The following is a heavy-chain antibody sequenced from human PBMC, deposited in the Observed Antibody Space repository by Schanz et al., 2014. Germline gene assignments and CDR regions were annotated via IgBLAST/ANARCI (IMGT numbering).Heavy chain of an antibody. CDR2: ISYSGTT. CDR1: GGSISSGGYY. D-gene: IGHD3-16*01. Sequence: QVQLQESGPGLVKPSQTLSLTCTVSGGSISSGGYYWSWIRQHPGKGLEWIGYISYSGTTYYNPSLKRRVTISVSTSKTQFSLKLSSVTAADTAVYYCARDALGGPHNWFDPWGQGTLVSVSS. J-gene: IGHJ5*02. CDR3: ARDALGGPHNWFDP. V-gene: IGHV4-31*03.